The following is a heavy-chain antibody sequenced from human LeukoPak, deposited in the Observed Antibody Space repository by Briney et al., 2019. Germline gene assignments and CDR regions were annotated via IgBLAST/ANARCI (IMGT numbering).Heavy chain of an antibody. Sequence: SVKVSCKASGGTFSSYAISWVRQAPGQGLEWMGGIIPIFGTANYAQKFQGRVTITADESTSTAYMELSSLRSEDTAVYYCATSPRGYCSGGSCYAYWGQGTLVTVSS. CDR2: IIPIFGTA. V-gene: IGHV1-69*13. D-gene: IGHD2-15*01. CDR1: GGTFSSYA. J-gene: IGHJ4*02. CDR3: ATSPRGYCSGGSCYAY.